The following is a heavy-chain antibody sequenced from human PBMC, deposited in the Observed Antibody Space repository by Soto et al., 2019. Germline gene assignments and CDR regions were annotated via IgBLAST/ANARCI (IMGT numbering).Heavy chain of an antibody. CDR1: GFTFSSYG. J-gene: IGHJ4*02. CDR3: ARGLVAVAGTSPDY. CDR2: IWYDGSNK. Sequence: GVSLRLSCAASGFTFSSYGMHWVRQAPGKGLEWVAVIWYDGSNKYYADSVKGRFTISRDNSKNTLYLQMNSLRAEDTAVYYCARGLVAVAGTSPDYWGQGTLVTVSS. D-gene: IGHD6-19*01. V-gene: IGHV3-33*01.